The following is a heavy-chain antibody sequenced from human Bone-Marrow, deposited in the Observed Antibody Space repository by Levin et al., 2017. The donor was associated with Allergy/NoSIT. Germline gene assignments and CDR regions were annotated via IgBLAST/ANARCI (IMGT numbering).Heavy chain of an antibody. Sequence: SQTLSLTCTVSPGSISSYYWSWIRQSPGKGLEWIGYLYHSGSTKYNPSLKSRVSISLDTSRNLFSLNLSSVTAADTAVYYCASTYYLDSSGYYADYWGQGTLVTVSS. D-gene: IGHD3-22*01. CDR1: PGSISSYY. CDR3: ASTYYLDSSGYYADY. V-gene: IGHV4-59*01. CDR2: LYHSGST. J-gene: IGHJ4*02.